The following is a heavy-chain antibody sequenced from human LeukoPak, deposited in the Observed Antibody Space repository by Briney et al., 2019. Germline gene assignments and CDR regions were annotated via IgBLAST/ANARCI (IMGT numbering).Heavy chain of an antibody. Sequence: ASVKVSCKASGYTFTSYGISWVRQAPGQGLEWMGWISAYNGNTNYAQKLQGRVTMTTDTSTSTAYMELRSLGSDDTAVYYCARELKIVVVPAAMYYYYGMDVWGKGTTVTVSS. CDR2: ISAYNGNT. V-gene: IGHV1-18*04. J-gene: IGHJ6*04. CDR3: ARELKIVVVPAAMYYYYGMDV. D-gene: IGHD2-2*01. CDR1: GYTFTSYG.